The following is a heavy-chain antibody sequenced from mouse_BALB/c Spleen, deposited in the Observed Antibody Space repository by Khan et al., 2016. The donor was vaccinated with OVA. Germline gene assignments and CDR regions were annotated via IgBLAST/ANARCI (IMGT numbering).Heavy chain of an antibody. J-gene: IGHJ4*01. D-gene: IGHD1-1*01. CDR2: IYPSDSYT. Sequence: QVQLQQPGAELVRPGASVKLSCKASGYTFTSYWINWVKQRPGQGLEWIGNIYPSDSYTDYNQKFKDKATLNVDKSSSTAYMQLSSPTSEDSAVYYCARHGSSYDAMDYWGQGTSVTVSS. CDR1: GYTFTSYW. CDR3: ARHGSSYDAMDY. V-gene: IGHV1-69*02.